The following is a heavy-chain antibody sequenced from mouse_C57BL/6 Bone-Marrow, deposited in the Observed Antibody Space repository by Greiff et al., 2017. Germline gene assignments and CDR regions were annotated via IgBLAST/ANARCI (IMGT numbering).Heavy chain of an antibody. CDR3: AREGGSYFDY. Sequence: VQLQQSGPGLVKPSQSLSLTRSVTGYSITSGYYWNWIRQFPGNKLEWMGYISYDGSNNYNQSLKNRISITRDTSKNQFFLKLNSVTTEDTATYYCAREGGSYFDYWGQGTTLTVSS. V-gene: IGHV3-6*01. CDR1: GYSITSGYY. J-gene: IGHJ2*01. CDR2: ISYDGSN.